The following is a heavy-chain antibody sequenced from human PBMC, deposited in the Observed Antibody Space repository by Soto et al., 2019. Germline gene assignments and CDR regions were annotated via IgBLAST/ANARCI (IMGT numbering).Heavy chain of an antibody. CDR1: GFTFSSYG. J-gene: IGHJ5*02. V-gene: IGHV3-33*01. CDR3: ARGSHYYDSNNWFDP. CDR2: IWYDGSNK. Sequence: PGGSLRLSCAASGFTFSSYGMHWVRQAPGKGLEWVAVIWYDGSNKYYADSVKGRFTISRDNSKNTLYLQMNSLRAEDTAVYYCARGSHYYDSNNWFDPWGQGTLVTVSS. D-gene: IGHD3-22*01.